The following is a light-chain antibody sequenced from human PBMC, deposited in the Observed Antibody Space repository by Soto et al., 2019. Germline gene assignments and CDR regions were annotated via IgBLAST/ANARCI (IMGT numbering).Light chain of an antibody. CDR3: RKFINFPLT. V-gene: IGKV1D-13*01. Sequence: AVQLTQSPASLSASVGDRVTITCRASQGISSALAWYQQRSGKGVRLLIYDASNLESGVPSRFSGSGSGTDFTLTISSLLPEYFATYDCRKFINFPLTFGGGTKVES. CDR1: QGISSA. CDR2: DAS. J-gene: IGKJ4*01.